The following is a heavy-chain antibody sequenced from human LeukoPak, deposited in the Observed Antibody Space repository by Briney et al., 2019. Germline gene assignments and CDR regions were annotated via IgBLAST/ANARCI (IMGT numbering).Heavy chain of an antibody. CDR1: GGSISSSNW. D-gene: IGHD3-16*01. CDR2: IYHSGST. CDR3: ARERRGDYYYYYMDV. J-gene: IGHJ6*03. V-gene: IGHV4-4*02. Sequence: PSETLSLTCAVSGGSISSSNWWSWVRQPPGKGLEWIGEIYHSGSTNYNPSLKSRVTISVDKSKNQFSLKLSSVTAADTAVYYCARERRGDYYYYYMDVWGKGTTVTVSS.